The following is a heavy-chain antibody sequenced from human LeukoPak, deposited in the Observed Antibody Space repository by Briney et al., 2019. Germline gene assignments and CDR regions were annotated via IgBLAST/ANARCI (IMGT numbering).Heavy chain of an antibody. CDR3: ARVFLERLTSGYFDN. CDR1: GFTFSSYG. CDR2: IRYDGSNK. V-gene: IGHV3-30*02. J-gene: IGHJ4*02. Sequence: PGGSLRLSCAASGFTFSSYGMHWVRQAPGKGLEWVAFIRYDGSNKYYADSVKGRFTISRDNSKNTLYLQMNSLRDDDTAVYYRARVFLERLTSGYFDNWGQGTLVTVSP. D-gene: IGHD3-3*01.